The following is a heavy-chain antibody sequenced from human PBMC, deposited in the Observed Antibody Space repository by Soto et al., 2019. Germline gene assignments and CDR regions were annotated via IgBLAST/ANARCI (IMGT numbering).Heavy chain of an antibody. D-gene: IGHD3-10*01. CDR1: GYTFTSYY. Sequence: ASVKVSCKASGYTFTSYYMHWVRQAPGQGLEWMGIINPSGGSTSYAQKFQGRVTMTRDTSTSTVYMELSSLRSEDTAVYYCARVSKQLLWFGEYDYWGQGTLVTVSS. J-gene: IGHJ4*02. CDR3: ARVSKQLLWFGEYDY. CDR2: INPSGGST. V-gene: IGHV1-46*01.